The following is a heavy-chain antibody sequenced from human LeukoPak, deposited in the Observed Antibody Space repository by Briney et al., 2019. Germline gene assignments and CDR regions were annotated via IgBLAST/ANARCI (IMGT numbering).Heavy chain of an antibody. D-gene: IGHD6-25*01. V-gene: IGHV4-59*01. CDR2: IYYSGST. Sequence: SETLSLTCTVSGGSISSYYWSWIRQPPVKGLEWIGYIYYSGSTNYNPSLKSRVTISVDTSKNQFSLKLSSVTAADTAVYYCARFSSATDAFDIWGQGTMVTVSS. J-gene: IGHJ3*02. CDR1: GGSISSYY. CDR3: ARFSSATDAFDI.